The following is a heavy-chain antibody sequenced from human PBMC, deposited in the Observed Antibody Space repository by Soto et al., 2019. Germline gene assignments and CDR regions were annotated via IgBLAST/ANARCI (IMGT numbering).Heavy chain of an antibody. CDR2: IYHSGST. V-gene: IGHV4-30-2*01. Sequence: SETLSLTCAVSGGSISGGGYSWSWIRQPPGKGLEWIGYIYHSGSTYYNPSLKSRVTISVDRSKNQFSLKLTSVTAADTAVYYCARVPGPWGQGTLVTVSS. CDR1: GGSISGGGYS. CDR3: ARVPGP. J-gene: IGHJ5*02.